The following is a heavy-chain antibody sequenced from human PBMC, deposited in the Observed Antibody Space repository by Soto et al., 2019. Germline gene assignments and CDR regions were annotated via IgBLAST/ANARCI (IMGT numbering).Heavy chain of an antibody. CDR2: ISGSGNKT. Sequence: EVQLLESGGGLVQPGGSLRLSCGVSGFTFSTYAMSWVRQAPGKGLEWVSAISGSGNKTFYAYSVKGRFTTSRDNSKNTLHLHMSSLRVEDTAVYYCVRGVRLHFDLWGQGTLVTVSS. CDR3: VRGVRLHFDL. V-gene: IGHV3-23*01. CDR1: GFTFSTYA. J-gene: IGHJ4*02.